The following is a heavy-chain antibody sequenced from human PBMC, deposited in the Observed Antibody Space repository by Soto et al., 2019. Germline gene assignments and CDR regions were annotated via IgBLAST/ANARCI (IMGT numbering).Heavy chain of an antibody. D-gene: IGHD2-15*01. V-gene: IGHV4-31*03. CDR2: IYYSGET. Sequence: QVQLQESGPGLVKPSQTLSLTCTVSGGSINSGGYYWSGIRQHPGKGLEWIGKIYYSGETSYNPSLKSRATLSIGTSKKQFSLKMTSVTAADTAVYYCARYGDCSGGSCYLGYGLDVWGRGTTVTVSS. J-gene: IGHJ6*02. CDR1: GGSINSGGYY. CDR3: ARYGDCSGGSCYLGYGLDV.